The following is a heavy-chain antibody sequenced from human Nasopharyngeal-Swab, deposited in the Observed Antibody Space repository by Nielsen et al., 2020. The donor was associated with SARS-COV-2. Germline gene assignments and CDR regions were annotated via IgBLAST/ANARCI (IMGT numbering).Heavy chain of an antibody. V-gene: IGHV3-21*01. D-gene: IGHD1-26*01. CDR3: ARIAGRGSIYYYYMDV. J-gene: IGHJ6*03. CDR1: GFTFNTYS. Sequence: GESLQISCAASGFTFNTYSMIWVRQVPGEGLEWVSSISGSGSYVYYADSVKGRFTISKDSAKNSLYLQMNSLRADDTAVYFCARIAGRGSIYYYYMDVWGTGTTVTVSS. CDR2: ISGSGSYV.